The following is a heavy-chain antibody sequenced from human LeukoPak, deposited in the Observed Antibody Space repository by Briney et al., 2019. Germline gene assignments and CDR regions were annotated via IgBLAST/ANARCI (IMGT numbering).Heavy chain of an antibody. CDR3: AKDQGIAIPNDAFDI. D-gene: IGHD6-13*01. CDR2: IRYDGSNK. Sequence: GGSLRLSCAASGFTFSSYGMHSVRQAPGKGLKWVAFIRYDGSNKYYADSVKGRFTISRDNSKSTLYLQMNSLRAEDTAVYYCAKDQGIAIPNDAFDIWGQGTMVTVSS. CDR1: GFTFSSYG. J-gene: IGHJ3*02. V-gene: IGHV3-30*02.